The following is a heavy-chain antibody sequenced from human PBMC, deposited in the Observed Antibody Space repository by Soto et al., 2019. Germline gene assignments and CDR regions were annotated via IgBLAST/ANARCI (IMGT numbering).Heavy chain of an antibody. D-gene: IGHD1-20*01. CDR1: GFSLTSAGMC. V-gene: IGHV2-70*13. Sequence: SGPTLVNPTETLTLTCTFSGFSLTSAGMCVSWIRQSPGKALEWLALIERDDDDKYYSTSLKTRLTISKDTRKNQVVLTMANMEPADTATYYCARSIRGTRRFNGMEVWGQGTTVTVSS. CDR2: IERDDDDK. J-gene: IGHJ6*01. CDR3: ARSIRGTRRFNGMEV.